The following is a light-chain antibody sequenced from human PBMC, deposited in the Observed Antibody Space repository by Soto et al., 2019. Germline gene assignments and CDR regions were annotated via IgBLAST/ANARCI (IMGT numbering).Light chain of an antibody. CDR2: GNS. CDR1: SSNIGAGYD. CDR3: QSYDSSLSGYV. V-gene: IGLV1-40*01. J-gene: IGLJ1*01. Sequence: QSVLTQPPSVSGAPGQRVTISCTGSSSNIGAGYDVHWYQQLPGTAPKLLIYGNSNRPSGVPDRFSGSKSGTSAALAITGRQAEDEAGYYCQSYDSSLSGYVFGTGTKVTVL.